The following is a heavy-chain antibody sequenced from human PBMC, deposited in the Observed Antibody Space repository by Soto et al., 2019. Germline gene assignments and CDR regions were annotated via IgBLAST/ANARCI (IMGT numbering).Heavy chain of an antibody. CDR1: GGTFSSYA. CDR3: AREGLTMVRGVITKISPIDY. D-gene: IGHD3-10*01. Sequence: SVKVSCKASGGTFSSYAISCVRQAPGQGLEWMGGIIPISGTANYAQKFQGRVTITADESTSTAYMELSSLRSEDTAVYYCAREGLTMVRGVITKISPIDYWGQGTLVTVSS. J-gene: IGHJ4*02. V-gene: IGHV1-69*13. CDR2: IIPISGTA.